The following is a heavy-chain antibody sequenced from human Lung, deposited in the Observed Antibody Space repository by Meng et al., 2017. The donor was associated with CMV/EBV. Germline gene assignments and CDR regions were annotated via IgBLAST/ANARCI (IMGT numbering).Heavy chain of an antibody. CDR2: INTNNGNR. CDR3: ARPFTSGWYNWFDP. D-gene: IGHD6-19*01. Sequence: ASXXVSXKASGYTFTNNGVSWLRQACGQGPEWMGWINTNNGNRNYAQKFQGRVILTTDTSTNTAYMELTSLTSDDTAVYYCARPFTSGWYNWFDPWGQGTLVTVSS. V-gene: IGHV1-18*01. CDR1: GYTFTNNG. J-gene: IGHJ5*02.